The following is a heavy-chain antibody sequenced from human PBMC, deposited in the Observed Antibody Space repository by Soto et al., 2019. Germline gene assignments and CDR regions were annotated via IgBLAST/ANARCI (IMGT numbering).Heavy chain of an antibody. J-gene: IGHJ3*02. Sequence: AGGAPRLSYGASGFTFSSDWMSLVRQAPGKRLEWGANIKQDGSEKYYVDSVKGRFTISRDNAKNSLYLQMNSLRAEDTAVYYCARDYYDILTGYYMSPNAFDIWGQGTMVTVSS. CDR2: IKQDGSEK. V-gene: IGHV3-7*05. CDR1: GFTFSSDW. CDR3: ARDYYDILTGYYMSPNAFDI. D-gene: IGHD3-9*01.